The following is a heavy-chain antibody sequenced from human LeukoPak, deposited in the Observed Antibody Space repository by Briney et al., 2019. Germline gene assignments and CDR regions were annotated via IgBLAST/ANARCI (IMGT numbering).Heavy chain of an antibody. D-gene: IGHD2-15*01. J-gene: IGHJ6*02. CDR2: IHYSGST. CDR3: ARLLGFCSAGSCFSYYDYAMDV. V-gene: IGHV4-59*08. CDR1: GGSISSDY. Sequence: PSETLSLTCTVSGGSISSDYWSWIRQPPGKGLEWIGHIHYSGSTNYNPSLKSRITISGDTSNNQFSLTLSCVTAADTAVYYCARLLGFCSAGSCFSYYDYAMDVWGQGTTVTVSS.